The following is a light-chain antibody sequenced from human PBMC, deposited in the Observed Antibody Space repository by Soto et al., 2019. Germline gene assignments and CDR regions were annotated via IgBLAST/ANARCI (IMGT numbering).Light chain of an antibody. J-gene: IGKJ1*01. V-gene: IGKV3-11*01. CDR3: RQRSSWPWT. CDR1: QSISKF. CDR2: EAS. Sequence: EIVLTQSPATLSLSPGETATLSCRASQSISKFLAWYQQKPVQAPRLLIYEASNRATGIPARGSGSGSGTDCTLTISSLAPEEFAGEYWRQRSSWPWTFGQGTKVEVK.